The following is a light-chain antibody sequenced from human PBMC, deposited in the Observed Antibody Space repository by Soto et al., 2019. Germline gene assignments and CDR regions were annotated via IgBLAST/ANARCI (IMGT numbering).Light chain of an antibody. J-gene: IGLJ1*01. Sequence: QSVLTQPPSASGTPGQRVTISCSGSSSNIGSNTVNWYQQLPGTAPNLLIYSDNQRPSWVPDLFSGSKSGTSAPLAISGLPSEDEADYYCAAWDDRLNAFVFGAGTKLTVL. CDR1: SSNIGSNT. V-gene: IGLV1-44*01. CDR2: SDN. CDR3: AAWDDRLNAFV.